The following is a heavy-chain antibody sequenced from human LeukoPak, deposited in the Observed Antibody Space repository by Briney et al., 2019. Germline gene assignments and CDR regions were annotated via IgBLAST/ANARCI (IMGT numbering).Heavy chain of an antibody. D-gene: IGHD5-18*01. V-gene: IGHV3-48*03. J-gene: IGHJ3*02. CDR2: ISSSGSTM. CDR3: TRGHPNMDTDAFDI. CDR1: GFTFSKYD. Sequence: PGGSLRLSCAASGFTFSKYDINWVRQAPGKGLEWVSYISSSGSTMYFADSVRGRFTISRDNAKNSLYLQMNSLRAEDTAVYYCTRGHPNMDTDAFDIWGQGPMVTVSP.